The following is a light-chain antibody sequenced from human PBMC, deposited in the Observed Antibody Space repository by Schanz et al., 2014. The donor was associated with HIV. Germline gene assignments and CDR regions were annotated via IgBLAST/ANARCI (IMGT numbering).Light chain of an antibody. V-gene: IGKV1-5*03. J-gene: IGKJ2*01. CDR2: EAS. Sequence: DIQMTQSPSTLSASVGDSVTLTCRASQGIGTWLAWYQQKPGKAPELLIYEASTLKSGVPLRFTGSGSGTEFALTISSLQPDDFATYYCQQYTPYSHTFGQGTTLEI. CDR3: QQYTPYSHT. CDR1: QGIGTW.